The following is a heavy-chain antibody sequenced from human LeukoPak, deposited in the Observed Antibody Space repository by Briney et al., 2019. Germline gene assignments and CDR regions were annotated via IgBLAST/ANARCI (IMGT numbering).Heavy chain of an antibody. J-gene: IGHJ4*02. V-gene: IGHV3-23*01. CDR1: GFTFKNYA. Sequence: GGSLRLSCAASGFTFKNYAMSWVRQAPGKGLEWVSAISDTGGATNYADSVKGRFTISRDNSKNTVYLQMNSLRGEDTAVYYCAKRSCGGGSCNFDYWGQGTLVTVSS. CDR2: ISDTGGAT. CDR3: AKRSCGGGSCNFDY. D-gene: IGHD2-15*01.